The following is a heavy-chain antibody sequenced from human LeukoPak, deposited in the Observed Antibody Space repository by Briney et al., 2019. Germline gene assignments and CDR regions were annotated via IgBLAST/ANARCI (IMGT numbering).Heavy chain of an antibody. Sequence: PGGSLRLSCAASGFTFSSYAMSWVRQAPGKGLEWVSAISGSGGSTYYADSVKGRFTISRDNSKNTLYLQMNSLRAEDTAIYYCAKGGYSYGFLFDYWGQGTLATVSS. CDR3: AKGGYSYGFLFDY. J-gene: IGHJ4*02. CDR2: ISGSGGST. D-gene: IGHD5-18*01. V-gene: IGHV3-23*01. CDR1: GFTFSSYA.